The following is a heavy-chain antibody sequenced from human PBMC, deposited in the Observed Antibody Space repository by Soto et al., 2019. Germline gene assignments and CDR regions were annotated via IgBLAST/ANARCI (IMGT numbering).Heavy chain of an antibody. D-gene: IGHD6-13*01. CDR1: GFSLSTSGMC. CDR3: ARIGHGSSSLGP. V-gene: IGHV2-70*01. J-gene: IGHJ5*02. CDR2: IDWDDDK. Sequence: SGPTLVNPTQTLTLTCTFSGFSLSTSGMCVSWILQPTGKALEWLALIDWDDDKYYSTSLKTRLTISKDTSKHQVVLTMTKMDPVDTAKYYCARIGHGSSSLGPWGQGTLVTVSS.